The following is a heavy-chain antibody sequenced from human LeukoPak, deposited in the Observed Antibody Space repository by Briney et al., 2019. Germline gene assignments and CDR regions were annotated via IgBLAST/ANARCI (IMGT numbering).Heavy chain of an antibody. D-gene: IGHD6-6*01. J-gene: IGHJ4*02. CDR2: INPNNGGT. CDR1: GYTFTGYY. Sequence: ASVKVSCKASGYTFTGYYMHWVRQAPGQGLEWMGRINPNNGGTNYAQKFQGRVTMTRDTSISTDYMELSRLRSDDTAVYYCAREAPIAARPFDYWGQGTLVTVSS. CDR3: AREAPIAARPFDY. V-gene: IGHV1-2*06.